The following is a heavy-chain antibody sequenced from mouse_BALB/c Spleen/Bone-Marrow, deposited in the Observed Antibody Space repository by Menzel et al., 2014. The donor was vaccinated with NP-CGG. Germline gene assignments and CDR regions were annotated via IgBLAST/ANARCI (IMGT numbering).Heavy chain of an antibody. CDR3: TRNWDDYFDY. Sequence: QVQLQQSGAELVRPGASVTLSCKASGYTFTDYEMHWVKQTPVHGLEWIGAIDPETGGNAYNQKFKDKATLTADKSSSTDYMELRSLTSEDSAVYYCTRNWDDYFDYWGQGTTLTASS. J-gene: IGHJ2*01. CDR1: GYTFTDYE. D-gene: IGHD4-1*01. V-gene: IGHV1-15*01. CDR2: IDPETGGN.